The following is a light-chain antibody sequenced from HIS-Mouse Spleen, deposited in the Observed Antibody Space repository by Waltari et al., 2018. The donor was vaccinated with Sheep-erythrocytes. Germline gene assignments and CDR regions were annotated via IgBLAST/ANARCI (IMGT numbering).Light chain of an antibody. V-gene: IGKV2-28*01. J-gene: IGKJ1*01. CDR3: MQALQTPWT. CDR2: LGS. Sequence: DIVMTHSPLSLPVTPGEPASISCSSSQSLLHSNGYNYLDWYLQKPGQSPHLLIYLGSNRASGVPDRFSGSGSGTDFTLKISRVEAEDVGVYYCMQALQTPWTFGQGTKVEIK. CDR1: QSLLHSNGYNY.